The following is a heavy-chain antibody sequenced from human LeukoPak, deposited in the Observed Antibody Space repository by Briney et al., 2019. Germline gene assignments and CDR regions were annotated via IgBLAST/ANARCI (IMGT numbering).Heavy chain of an antibody. CDR2: ISSSSSYI. CDR3: ARDGMLGYCSGDNCYLDAFDI. V-gene: IGHV3-21*01. J-gene: IGHJ3*02. D-gene: IGHD2-15*01. Sequence: PGGSLRLSCAASGFTFSSYSMHWVRHAPGRGLEWVSSISSSSSYIYYADSVKGRFTISRENAKNSLYLQMNSLRAEDTAVYYCARDGMLGYCSGDNCYLDAFDIWGQGTTVTVSS. CDR1: GFTFSSYS.